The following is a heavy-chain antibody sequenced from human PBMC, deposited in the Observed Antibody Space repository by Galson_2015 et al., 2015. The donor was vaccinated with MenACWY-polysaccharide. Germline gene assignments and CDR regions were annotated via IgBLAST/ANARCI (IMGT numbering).Heavy chain of an antibody. J-gene: IGHJ6*03. Sequence: SETLSLTCTVSGGSISRYYWSWIRQPPGKGLEWIAYIYNSGRTTFNPSLKSRATISVDTSKNQLSLKLSSVTTADTAVYYCARLNYYDGSGYYNVGEVYYYYMDVWGKGTTVTVS. CDR1: GGSISRYY. V-gene: IGHV4-59*01. D-gene: IGHD3-22*01. CDR2: IYNSGRT. CDR3: ARLNYYDGSGYYNVGEVYYYYMDV.